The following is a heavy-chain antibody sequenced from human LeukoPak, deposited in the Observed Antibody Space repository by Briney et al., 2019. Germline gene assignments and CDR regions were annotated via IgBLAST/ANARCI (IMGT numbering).Heavy chain of an antibody. CDR3: ARDSSEFRSLIPH. Sequence: GASVKVSCTASGGTFSSHAISWVRQAPGQGLEWMGGIIPIFGTAKYAQKFQGRVTITADESTSTAYMELSSPRSEDTAVYYCARDSSEFRSLIPHWGQGTLVTVSS. CDR1: GGTFSSHA. V-gene: IGHV1-69*13. D-gene: IGHD2-21*01. J-gene: IGHJ1*01. CDR2: IIPIFGTA.